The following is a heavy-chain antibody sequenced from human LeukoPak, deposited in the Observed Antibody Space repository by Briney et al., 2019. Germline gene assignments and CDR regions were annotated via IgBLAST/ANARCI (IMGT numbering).Heavy chain of an antibody. V-gene: IGHV3-9*01. D-gene: IGHD6-19*01. CDR3: AKGSPLAVAGPCDY. CDR1: GFTFDDYA. J-gene: IGHJ4*02. Sequence: GGSLRLSCAASGFTFDDYAMHWVRQVPGKGLEWVSGVSWNSGSLGYADSVKGRFTISKDNAKNSLYLQMNSLRAEDTALYYCAKGSPLAVAGPCDYWGQGTLVTVSS. CDR2: VSWNSGSL.